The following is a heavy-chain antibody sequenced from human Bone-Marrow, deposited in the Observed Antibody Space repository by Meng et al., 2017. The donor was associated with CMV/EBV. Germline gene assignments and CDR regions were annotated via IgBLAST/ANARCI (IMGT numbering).Heavy chain of an antibody. CDR1: GFTFSSYA. V-gene: IGHV3-30-3*01. CDR3: ARGDEYYYDSSGYWGGYYYYGMDV. Sequence: GESLKISCAASGFTFSSYAMHWVRQAPGKGLEWVAVISYDGSNKYYADSVKGRFTISRDNSKNTLYLQMNSLRAEDTAVYYCARGDEYYYDSSGYWGGYYYYGMDVWGQGPTVTVSS. CDR2: ISYDGSNK. J-gene: IGHJ6*02. D-gene: IGHD3-22*01.